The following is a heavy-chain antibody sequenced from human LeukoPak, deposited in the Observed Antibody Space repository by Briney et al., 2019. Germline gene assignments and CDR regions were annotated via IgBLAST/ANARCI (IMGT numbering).Heavy chain of an antibody. J-gene: IGHJ3*02. V-gene: IGHV1-2*04. D-gene: IGHD1-14*01. CDR2: INPDSGGT. Sequence: ASVNVSCRASGYTFTVYYMSWVRQAPGQGLEWMGWINPDSGGTHYAQNFQGWVTMTRDTSISTAYMELSRLRSDDTAVYYCARGTLTAPRSAFDIWGQGTMVTVSS. CDR1: GYTFTVYY. CDR3: ARGTLTAPRSAFDI.